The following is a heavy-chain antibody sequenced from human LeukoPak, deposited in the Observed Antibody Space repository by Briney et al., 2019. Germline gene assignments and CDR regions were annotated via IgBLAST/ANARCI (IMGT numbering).Heavy chain of an antibody. CDR2: ISFDGNNK. V-gene: IGHV3-30-3*01. Sequence: KSGGSLRLSCAASGFTINHYAMYWVRQAPGKGLERVAVISFDGNNKFEADSVQGRFIVSRDNSKNTLYLEMSSLRVEDTAVYYCARDAKASGYYYYYMDVWGRGTTVIATS. D-gene: IGHD6-6*01. J-gene: IGHJ6*03. CDR1: GFTINHYA. CDR3: ARDAKASGYYYYYMDV.